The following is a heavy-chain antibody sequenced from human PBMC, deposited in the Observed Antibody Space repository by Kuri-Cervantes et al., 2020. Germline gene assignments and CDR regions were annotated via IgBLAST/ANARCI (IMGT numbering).Heavy chain of an antibody. J-gene: IGHJ3*02. CDR3: ARGKGYNWNDAALDI. Sequence: ASVKVSCKASGYTFTGYYMHWVRQAPGQGLEWMGWINPNSGGTNYAQKFQDRVTMTRDTSTTTVYMELSSLRSEDTAVYYCARGKGYNWNDAALDIWGQGTMVTVSS. V-gene: IGHV1-2*02. D-gene: IGHD1-1*01. CDR1: GYTFTGYY. CDR2: INPNSGGT.